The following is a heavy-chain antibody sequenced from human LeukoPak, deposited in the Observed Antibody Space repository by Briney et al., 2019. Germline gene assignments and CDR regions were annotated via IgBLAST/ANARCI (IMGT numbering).Heavy chain of an antibody. D-gene: IGHD2-2*01. CDR3: ARHLGPSHSDY. CDR2: IYYSGST. J-gene: IGHJ4*02. Sequence: LETLSLTCTVSGGSISSSSYYWGWIRQPPGKGLEWIGSIYYSGSTYYNPSLKSRVTISVDTSKNQFSLKLSSVTAADTAVYYCARHLGPSHSDYWGQGTLVTVSS. CDR1: GGSISSSSYY. V-gene: IGHV4-39*01.